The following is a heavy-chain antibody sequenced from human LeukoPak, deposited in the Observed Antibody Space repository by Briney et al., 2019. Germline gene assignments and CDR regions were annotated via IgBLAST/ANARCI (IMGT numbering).Heavy chain of an antibody. D-gene: IGHD5-18*01. CDR3: VRYSYRTDSFDY. CDR2: IIPIFGTA. CDR1: GGTFRSYA. Sequence: ASVKVSCKASGGTFRSYAISSVRQAPGQALEWMRRIIPIFGTANYAQKFQGTVTTTADKSPSTAYMELSSLRSEDTAVYYCVRYSYRTDSFDYWGQGTLVTVSS. J-gene: IGHJ4*02. V-gene: IGHV1-69*06.